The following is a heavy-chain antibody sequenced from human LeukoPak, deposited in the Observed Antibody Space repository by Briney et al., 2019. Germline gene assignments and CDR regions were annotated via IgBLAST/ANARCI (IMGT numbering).Heavy chain of an antibody. D-gene: IGHD1-14*01. CDR1: GFTFSSNW. Sequence: PGGTLRLSCAASGFTFSSNWMHWVRQAPGKGLVWVSRINPDGSRTDYAESVKGRFTVSGDNAKHTLPLEMNSLGDEDTAVYYCSRHFNGRNDFWGQGTLVTVSS. V-gene: IGHV3-74*01. J-gene: IGHJ4*02. CDR3: SRHFNGRNDF. CDR2: INPDGSRT.